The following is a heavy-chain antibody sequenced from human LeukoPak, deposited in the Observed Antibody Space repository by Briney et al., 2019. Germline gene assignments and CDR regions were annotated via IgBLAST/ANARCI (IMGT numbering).Heavy chain of an antibody. CDR2: IYSGGST. Sequence: GGSLRLSCAASGFTVSSNYMSWVRQAPGKGLEWVSVIYSGGSTYYADSVKGRFTISRDNSKNTLYLQMNSLRAEDTAVYYCARGVEMATTDNWFDLWGQGTLVTVSS. V-gene: IGHV3-53*01. D-gene: IGHD5-24*01. CDR3: ARGVEMATTDNWFDL. J-gene: IGHJ5*02. CDR1: GFTVSSNY.